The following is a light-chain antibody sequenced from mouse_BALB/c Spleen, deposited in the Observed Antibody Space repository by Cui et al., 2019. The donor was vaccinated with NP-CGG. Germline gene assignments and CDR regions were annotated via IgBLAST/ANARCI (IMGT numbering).Light chain of an antibody. Sequence: VVTQESAPTTSPGETVTLTCRSNTGAVTTSNYANWVQEKPDHLFTGLIGGTNNRVPGVPARFSGSLIGDKAALTITGAQNEDETIYFCALWYSNHWVFGGGTKLTVL. CDR3: ALWYSNHWV. CDR2: GTN. CDR1: TGAVTTSNY. J-gene: IGLJ1*01. V-gene: IGLV1*01.